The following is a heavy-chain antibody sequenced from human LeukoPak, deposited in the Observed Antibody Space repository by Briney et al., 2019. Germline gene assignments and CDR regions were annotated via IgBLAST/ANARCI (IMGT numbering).Heavy chain of an antibody. CDR2: TWYDGNNK. Sequence: GGSLRLSCAASGFTFSSYAMHWVRQAPGKGLEWVALTWYDGNNKYYADSVKGRFTISRDNSKNMLYLQMNSLRAEDTAVYYCARGIGASITVCDYWGQGTLVTVSS. V-gene: IGHV3-33*01. CDR3: ARGIGASITVCDY. CDR1: GFTFSSYA. D-gene: IGHD4-11*01. J-gene: IGHJ4*02.